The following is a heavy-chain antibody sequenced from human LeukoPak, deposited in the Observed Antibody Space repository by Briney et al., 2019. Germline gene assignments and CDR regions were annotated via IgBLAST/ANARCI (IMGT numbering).Heavy chain of an antibody. J-gene: IGHJ6*02. CDR1: GFTFSSHA. V-gene: IGHV3-30-3*01. Sequence: GGSLRLSCAASGFTFSSHAIHWVRQAPGKGLEWVAVVAYDGSKKYYADSVKGRFTISRDNSKNTLYLQMNSLRAEDTAVYYCAKVGERDVWGQGTTVTVSS. CDR3: AKVGERDV. CDR2: VAYDGSKK. D-gene: IGHD1-26*01.